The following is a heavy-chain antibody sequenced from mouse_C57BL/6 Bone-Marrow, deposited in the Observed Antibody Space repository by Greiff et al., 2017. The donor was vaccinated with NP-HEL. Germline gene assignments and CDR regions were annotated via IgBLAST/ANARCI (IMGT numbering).Heavy chain of an antibody. Sequence: QVQLQQSGPELVKPGASVKISCKASGYSFTSYYIHWVKQRPGQGLEWIGWIYPGSGNTKYNEKFKGKATLTADTSSSTAYMQLSSLTSEDSAVYYCASGTTVVARYFDVWGTGTTVTVSS. CDR3: ASGTTVVARYFDV. J-gene: IGHJ1*03. D-gene: IGHD1-1*01. CDR1: GYSFTSYY. V-gene: IGHV1-66*01. CDR2: IYPGSGNT.